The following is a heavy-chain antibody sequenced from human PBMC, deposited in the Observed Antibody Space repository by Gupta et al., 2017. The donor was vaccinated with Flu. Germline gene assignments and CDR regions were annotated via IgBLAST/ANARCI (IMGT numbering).Heavy chain of an antibody. CDR3: AKEADFGGPCPADY. J-gene: IGHJ4*02. V-gene: IGHV3-23*01. D-gene: IGHD4-23*01. CDR1: GFPFSSYA. CDR2: IVGSGGNT. Sequence: VQLLEFGGGLVQPGGPLRLSCAASGFPFSSYAMSWVRQAPGKGLEWVSIIVGSGGNTYYVDSVKGRFTISRDNSKNTLSLQMNSLRLEDTAIYYCAKEADFGGPCPADYWGQGTLVTVSS.